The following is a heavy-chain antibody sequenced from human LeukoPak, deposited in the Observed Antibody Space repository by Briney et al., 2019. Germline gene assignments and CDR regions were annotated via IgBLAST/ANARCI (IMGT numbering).Heavy chain of an antibody. CDR3: AREGSSSPFNFDY. CDR2: IIPIFGTA. CDR1: GGTFSSYA. V-gene: IGHV1-69*05. Sequence: SVKVSCKASGGTFSSYAISWVRQAPGQGLEWMGGIIPIFGTANYAQKFQGRVTITTDESTSTAYMELSSLRSEDTAVYYCAREGSSSPFNFDYWGQGTLVTVSS. D-gene: IGHD6-6*01. J-gene: IGHJ4*02.